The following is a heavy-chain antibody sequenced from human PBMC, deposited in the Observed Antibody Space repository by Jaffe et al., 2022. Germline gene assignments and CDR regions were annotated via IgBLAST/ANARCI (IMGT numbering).Heavy chain of an antibody. J-gene: IGHJ3*02. CDR1: GFTVSSNY. CDR3: ARMYYDFWSGYPDAFDI. CDR2: IYSGGST. V-gene: IGHV3-53*02. Sequence: EVQLVETGGGLIQPGGSLRLSCAASGFTVSSNYMSWVRQAPGKGLEWVSVIYSGGSTYYADSVKGRFTISRDNSKNTLYLQMNSLRAEDTAVYYCARMYYDFWSGYPDAFDIWGQGTMVTVSS. D-gene: IGHD3-3*01.